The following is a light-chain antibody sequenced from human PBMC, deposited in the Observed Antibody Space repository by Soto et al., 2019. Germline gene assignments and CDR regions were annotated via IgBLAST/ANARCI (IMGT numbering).Light chain of an antibody. V-gene: IGLV6-57*01. CDR2: EDN. J-gene: IGLJ3*02. CDR1: SGSIGSSY. Sequence: NFMLTQPHSVSESPGKKVTISCTRSSGSIGSSYVQWYQQRPGSSPTTVIFEDNQRPTGVPVRFSGSIDSSSNSASLVISGLRTEDEADYYCQSYDTSKPLVFGGGTKLTVL. CDR3: QSYDTSKPLV.